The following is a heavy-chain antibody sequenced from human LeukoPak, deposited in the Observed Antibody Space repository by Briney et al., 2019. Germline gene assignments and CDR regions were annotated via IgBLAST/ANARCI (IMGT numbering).Heavy chain of an antibody. CDR1: GFTFSSYG. CDR3: ARSGVELRYFDWLLPFDY. J-gene: IGHJ4*02. Sequence: GGSLRLSCAASGFTFSSYGMHWVRQAPGKGLEWVAFIRYDGSNKYYADSVKGRFTISRDNPKNTLYLQMNSLRAEDTAVYYCARSGVELRYFDWLLPFDYWGQGTLVTVSS. V-gene: IGHV3-30*02. CDR2: IRYDGSNK. D-gene: IGHD3-9*01.